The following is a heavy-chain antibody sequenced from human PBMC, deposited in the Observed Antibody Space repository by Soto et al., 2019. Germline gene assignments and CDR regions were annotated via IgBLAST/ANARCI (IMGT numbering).Heavy chain of an antibody. Sequence: SETLSLTCAVYGGSFSGYYWSWIRQPPGKGLEWIGEIKHSGSTNYNPSLKSRVTISVDTSKNQFSLKLSSVTVADTAVYYCARYYYESSGSRGFDYWGQGTLVTSPQ. CDR3: ARYYYESSGSRGFDY. D-gene: IGHD3-22*01. CDR1: GGSFSGYY. CDR2: IKHSGST. J-gene: IGHJ4*02. V-gene: IGHV4-34*01.